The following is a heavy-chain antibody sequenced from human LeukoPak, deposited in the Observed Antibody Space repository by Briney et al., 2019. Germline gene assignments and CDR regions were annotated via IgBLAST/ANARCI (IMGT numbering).Heavy chain of an antibody. Sequence: GGSLRLSCAASGFTFSSYGMHWVRQAPGEGLEWVAVIWYDGSNKYYADSVKGRFTISRDNSKNTLYLQMNSLRAEDTAVYYCARDQEVVPAYYYYGMDVWGQGTTVTVSS. CDR1: GFTFSSYG. CDR3: ARDQEVVPAYYYYGMDV. CDR2: IWYDGSNK. V-gene: IGHV3-33*01. D-gene: IGHD2-2*01. J-gene: IGHJ6*02.